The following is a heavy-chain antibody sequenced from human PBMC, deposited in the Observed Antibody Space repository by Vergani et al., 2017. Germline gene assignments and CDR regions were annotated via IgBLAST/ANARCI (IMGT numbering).Heavy chain of an antibody. Sequence: QVQLQESGPGLVKPSETLSLTCTVPGGSISSYYWSWIRQPPGKGLEWIGYIYYSGSTNYNPSLKSRVTISVDTSKNQFSLKLSSVTAADTAVYYCARGAKVEGVIYYYYYMDGWGKGTTVTVSS. J-gene: IGHJ6*03. D-gene: IGHD5-18*01. CDR3: ARGAKVEGVIYYYYYMDG. CDR1: GGSISSYY. V-gene: IGHV4-59*01. CDR2: IYYSGST.